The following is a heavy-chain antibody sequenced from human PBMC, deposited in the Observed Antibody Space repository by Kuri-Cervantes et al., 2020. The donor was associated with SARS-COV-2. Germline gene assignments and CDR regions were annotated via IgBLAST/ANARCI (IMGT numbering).Heavy chain of an antibody. CDR3: ARSKGSSSSYYFDY. Sequence: ESLKISCAASGFIFSDYGMHWIRQPPGKGLEWIGEINHSGSTNYNPSLKSRVTISVDTSKNQCSLKLSSVTAADTAVYYCARSKGSSSSYYFDYWGQGTLVTVSS. CDR1: GFIFSDYG. V-gene: IGHV4-34*01. J-gene: IGHJ4*02. CDR2: INHSGST. D-gene: IGHD6-13*01.